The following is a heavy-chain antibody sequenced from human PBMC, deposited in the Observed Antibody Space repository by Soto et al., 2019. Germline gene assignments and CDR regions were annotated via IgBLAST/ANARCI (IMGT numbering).Heavy chain of an antibody. D-gene: IGHD3-3*01. J-gene: IGHJ6*02. Sequence: GESQKISSKGSGYSFTSYWSGWVRQMPGKGLEWMGIIYPGDSDTRYSPSFQGQVTISADKSISTAYLQWSSLKASDTAMYYCASFTYYDFWSGPFYYGMDVWGQGTTVTSP. CDR2: IYPGDSDT. V-gene: IGHV5-51*01. CDR3: ASFTYYDFWSGPFYYGMDV. CDR1: GYSFTSYW.